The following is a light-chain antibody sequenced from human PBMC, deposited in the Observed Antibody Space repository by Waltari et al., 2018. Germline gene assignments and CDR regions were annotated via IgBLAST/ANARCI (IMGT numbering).Light chain of an antibody. V-gene: IGKV1-39*01. Sequence: DIRMTQSPPSLPASVGDSVTITCRASQGISSYLNWYQQKPGQAPKLLIYAASSLQSGDPSRFSGSGFGTDFTLTINSLQPEDFAVYFCQQTYSHFRTFGQGTKVDVK. CDR3: QQTYSHFRT. CDR1: QGISSY. CDR2: AAS. J-gene: IGKJ1*01.